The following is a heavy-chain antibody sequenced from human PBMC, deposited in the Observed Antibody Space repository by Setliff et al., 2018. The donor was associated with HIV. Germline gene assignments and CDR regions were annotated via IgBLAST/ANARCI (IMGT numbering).Heavy chain of an antibody. CDR3: ARGERGPGRVDAFDI. D-gene: IGHD1-26*01. J-gene: IGHJ3*02. CDR2: TRNKANSYTA. CDR1: GFTFSDHY. V-gene: IGHV3-72*01. Sequence: GGSLRLSCAASGFTFSDHYMDWVRQAPGKGLEWVGRTRNKANSYTAEYAASVKGRFTISRDDSKNSLYLQMNSLKTEDTAVYYCARGERGPGRVDAFDIWGQGTMVTVSS.